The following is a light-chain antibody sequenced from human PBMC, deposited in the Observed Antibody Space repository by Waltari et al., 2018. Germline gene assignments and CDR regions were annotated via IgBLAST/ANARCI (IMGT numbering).Light chain of an antibody. J-gene: IGKJ2*01. V-gene: IGKV1-8*01. CDR1: QSISSY. CDR2: AAS. Sequence: AIRITQSPSSLSASTGDRVTITCRASQSISSYLAWYQQKPGKAPKVLIYAASTLQSGVPSRFSGSGSGTDFTLTISCLQSEDFATYYCQQYNSYPYTFGQGTKLEIK. CDR3: QQYNSYPYT.